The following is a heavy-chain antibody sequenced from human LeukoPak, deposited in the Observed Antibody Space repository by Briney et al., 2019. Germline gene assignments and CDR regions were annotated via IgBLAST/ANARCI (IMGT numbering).Heavy chain of an antibody. CDR2: IKQDGSEK. Sequence: GGCLRLSCAAAGFTLSNYWMSWVRLAPGKGLEWVANIKQDGSEKYYVDSVEGRFTISRDNAKNLLSLQMNSLRAEDTAVYHCARVFIVGSRSVFDFWGQGTLVTVSS. CDR3: ARVFIVGSRSVFDF. D-gene: IGHD2-21*01. V-gene: IGHV3-7*01. J-gene: IGHJ4*02. CDR1: GFTLSNYW.